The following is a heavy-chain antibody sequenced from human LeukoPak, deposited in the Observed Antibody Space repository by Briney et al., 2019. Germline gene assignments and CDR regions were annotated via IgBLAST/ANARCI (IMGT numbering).Heavy chain of an antibody. J-gene: IGHJ3*02. CDR3: ATEKESGYGAFDI. CDR2: ISSNGGDK. D-gene: IGHD5-12*01. Sequence: PGGSLKLSCAAPGLTLSSFAMPWVRRAPGKGLGWVADISSNGGDKYYADSVRGRFTISRDISENTLYLQMNSLRAEDTAVYYCATEKESGYGAFDIWGQGTMVTVSS. CDR1: GLTLSSFA. V-gene: IGHV3-30*04.